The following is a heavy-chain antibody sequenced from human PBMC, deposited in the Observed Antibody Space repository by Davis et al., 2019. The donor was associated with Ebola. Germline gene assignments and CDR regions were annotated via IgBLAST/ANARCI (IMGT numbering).Heavy chain of an antibody. J-gene: IGHJ6*02. Sequence: GESLKISCAASGFTFSSYAMSWVRQAPGKGLEWVSAISGRGGSTYYADSVKGRFTISRDNSKNTLYLQMNSLRAEDTAVYYCAKDTGSSSWYDYYGMDVWGQGTTVTVSS. V-gene: IGHV3-23*01. CDR2: ISGRGGST. CDR1: GFTFSSYA. D-gene: IGHD6-13*01. CDR3: AKDTGSSSWYDYYGMDV.